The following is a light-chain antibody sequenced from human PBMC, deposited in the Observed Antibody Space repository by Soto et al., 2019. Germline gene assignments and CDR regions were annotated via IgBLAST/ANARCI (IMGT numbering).Light chain of an antibody. CDR2: AAS. Sequence: IQSTQSPSSLSAHVGYNATTTCRASQGISSYSAWYQQKPGKAPKLLIYAASTLQSGVPSRFSGSGSGTDFTLTISSLQPEDFETYYCQQLGETFGTGTKVDIK. V-gene: IGKV1-9*01. CDR1: QGISSY. J-gene: IGKJ3*01. CDR3: QQLGET.